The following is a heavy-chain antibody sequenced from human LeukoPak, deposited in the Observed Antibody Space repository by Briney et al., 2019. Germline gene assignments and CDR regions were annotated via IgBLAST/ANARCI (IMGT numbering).Heavy chain of an antibody. Sequence: SETLSLTCTVPGGSISSGSYYWSWIRQPAGRGLGWIGRTYTSGSTHYNPSLKGRVTISVDTSKNQCSLKLSSVTAADTAVYYCARDRLDYDFWSGYYYYGMDVWGQGTTVTVSS. J-gene: IGHJ6*02. CDR3: ARDRLDYDFWSGYYYYGMDV. D-gene: IGHD3-3*01. V-gene: IGHV4-61*02. CDR1: GGSISSGSYY. CDR2: TYTSGST.